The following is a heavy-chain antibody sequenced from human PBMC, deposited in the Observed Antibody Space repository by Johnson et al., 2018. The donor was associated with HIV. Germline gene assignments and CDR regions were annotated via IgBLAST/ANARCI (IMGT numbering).Heavy chain of an antibody. Sequence: VQLVESGGGVVQPGGSLRLSCAASGFTVSSNYMSWVRQAPGKGLEWVSNIKTDGSNTNYADSVKGRFTISRDNAKNTVYLQMDSLREEDMAVYYCARGALGSFDIWGQGTMVTVSA. CDR1: GFTVSSNY. J-gene: IGHJ3*02. CDR2: IKTDGSNT. V-gene: IGHV3-74*02. CDR3: ARGALGSFDI. D-gene: IGHD3-10*01.